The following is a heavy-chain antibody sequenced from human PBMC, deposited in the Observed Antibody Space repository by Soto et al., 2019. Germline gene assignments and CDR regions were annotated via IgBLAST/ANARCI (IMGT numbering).Heavy chain of an antibody. CDR2: ISGSGANT. CDR3: AKDETSAYNLFDP. J-gene: IGHJ5*02. Sequence: PGGSLRLSCAASGFTFRSYAMHWVRQAPGKGLEWVSAISGSGANTNYADSVKGRFTMSRDNSRNTLYLQMNSLRVEDKAVYYCAKDETSAYNLFDPWGQGTMVTVSS. CDR1: GFTFRSYA. V-gene: IGHV3-23*01.